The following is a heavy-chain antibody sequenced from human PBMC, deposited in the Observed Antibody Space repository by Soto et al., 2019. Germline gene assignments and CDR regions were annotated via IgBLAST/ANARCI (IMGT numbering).Heavy chain of an antibody. CDR2: ISYDGSDK. CDR1: GFTLSPYA. V-gene: IGHV3-30-3*01. D-gene: IGHD4-17*01. J-gene: IGHJ6*02. Sequence: QVQLVESGGGVVQPGRSLRLSCAASGFTLSPYAMFWVRQAPGKGLEYVAVISYDGSDKYYADSVKGRFTISRDNSKNPLYLQRNSLRAEDTGIYYWARGSYGTRHYYHAMDVWGQGTTVTVSS. CDR3: ARGSYGTRHYYHAMDV.